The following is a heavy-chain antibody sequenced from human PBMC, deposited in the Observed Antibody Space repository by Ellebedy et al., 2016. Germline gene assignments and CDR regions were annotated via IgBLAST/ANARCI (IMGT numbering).Heavy chain of an antibody. D-gene: IGHD3-9*01. CDR1: GFTFSSYW. V-gene: IGHV3-7*01. Sequence: GESLKISXAASGFTFSSYWMSWIRQAPEKGLEWVANIKQDGSEKYYVGSVKGRFTASRDNAKNSLYLQMDSLRDEDTALYYCARDHDWAFDYWGQGTLVTVSS. CDR3: ARDHDWAFDY. J-gene: IGHJ4*02. CDR2: IKQDGSEK.